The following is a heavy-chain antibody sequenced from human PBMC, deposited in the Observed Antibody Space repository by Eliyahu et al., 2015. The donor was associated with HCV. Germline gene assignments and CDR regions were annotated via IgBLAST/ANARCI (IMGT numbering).Heavy chain of an antibody. V-gene: IGHV3-23*01. Sequence: EVQLLESGGGLVQPGGSLRXSCAASGFTFXXYAXXWVRQAPGKGLEXVSAISGSGGSTYYADSVKGRFTISRDNSKNTLYLQMNSLRAEDTAVYYCAKAYVDTAILDAFDIWGQGTMVTVSS. CDR3: AKAYVDTAILDAFDI. CDR1: GFTFXXYA. CDR2: ISGSGGST. D-gene: IGHD5-18*01. J-gene: IGHJ3*02.